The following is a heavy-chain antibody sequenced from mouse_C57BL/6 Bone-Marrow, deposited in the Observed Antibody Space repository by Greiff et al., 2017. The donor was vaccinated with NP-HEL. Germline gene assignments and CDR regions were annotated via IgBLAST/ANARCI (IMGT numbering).Heavy chain of an antibody. D-gene: IGHD1-1*01. V-gene: IGHV1-59*01. CDR1: GYTFTSYW. CDR3: ARGPGTTGSSCLFAY. J-gene: IGHJ3*01. CDR2: IDPSDSYT. Sequence: VQLQQPGAELVRPGTSVKLSCKASGYTFTSYWMHWVKQRPGQGLEWIGVIDPSDSYTNYNQKFKGKATLTVDTSSSTAYMQLSSLTSEDSAVYYCARGPGTTGSSCLFAYWGQGTLVTVSA.